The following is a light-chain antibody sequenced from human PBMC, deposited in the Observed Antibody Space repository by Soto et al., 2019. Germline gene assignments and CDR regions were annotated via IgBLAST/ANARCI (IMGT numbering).Light chain of an antibody. CDR1: QSISSW. J-gene: IGKJ5*01. Sequence: STLSASVGDRVTITCRASQSISSWLAWYQQKPGKAPKLLIYDASNLETGVPSRFSGSGSGTDFTFTINNLQPEDIATYYCQQYVNLPLTFGQGTRLEIK. CDR3: QQYVNLPLT. CDR2: DAS. V-gene: IGKV1-33*01.